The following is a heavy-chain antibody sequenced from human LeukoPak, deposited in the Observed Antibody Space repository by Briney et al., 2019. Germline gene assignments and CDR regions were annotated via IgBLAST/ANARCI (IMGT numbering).Heavy chain of an antibody. J-gene: IGHJ4*02. CDR1: GGSISSYY. D-gene: IGHD6-19*01. Sequence: SETLSLTCTVSGGSISSYYWSWIRQPAGKGLEWIGRTYTSGTTNYNPSLKSRVTMSVDTSKNQFSLKLSSVTAADTAVYYCASLNSSGWCLDYWGQGTLVTVSS. V-gene: IGHV4-4*07. CDR3: ASLNSSGWCLDY. CDR2: TYTSGTT.